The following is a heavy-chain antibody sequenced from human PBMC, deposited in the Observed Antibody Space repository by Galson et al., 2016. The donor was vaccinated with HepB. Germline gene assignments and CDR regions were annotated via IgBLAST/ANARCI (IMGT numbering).Heavy chain of an antibody. V-gene: IGHV3-30*03. CDR3: AREGYSSGHCGAFDI. CDR1: GFSFNNYG. Sequence: SLRLSCAASGFSFNNYGMHWVRQAPGKGLEWVAVISYDGGNKYYADSVKGRFTVSRDNSRNTLYLQMDSLTADDTALYFCAREGYSSGHCGAFDIWGRGTVVAVSS. J-gene: IGHJ3*02. CDR2: ISYDGGNK. D-gene: IGHD6-19*01.